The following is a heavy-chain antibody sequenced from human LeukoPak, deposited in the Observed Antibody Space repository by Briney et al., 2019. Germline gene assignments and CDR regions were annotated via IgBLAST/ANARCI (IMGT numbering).Heavy chain of an antibody. CDR3: ASPVFGGLATRGAFDY. J-gene: IGHJ4*02. CDR1: RFTVSSNY. V-gene: IGHV3-53*01. D-gene: IGHD3-10*01. Sequence: GGSLRLSCAASRFTVSSNYMSWVRQAPGKGLEWVSVIYSGGSTYYADSVKGRFTISTKNTLYLQMNSLRADDTAVYYCASPVFGGLATRGAFDYWGQGTLVTVSS. CDR2: IYSGGST.